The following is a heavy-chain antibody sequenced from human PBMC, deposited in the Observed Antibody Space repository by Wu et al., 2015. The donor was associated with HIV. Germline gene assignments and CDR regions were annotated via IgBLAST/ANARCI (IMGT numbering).Heavy chain of an antibody. CDR3: ARDCSVNSSGYYFELDY. V-gene: IGHV1-69*05. CDR2: IIPIFGTA. J-gene: IGHJ4*02. CDR1: GGTFSSYA. D-gene: IGHD3-22*01. Sequence: QVQLVQSGAEVKKPGSSVKVSCKASGGTFSSYAISWVRQAPGQGLEWMGGIIPIFGTANYAQKFQGRVTITTDGSTSTAYMELSSLRSEDTAVYYCARDCSVNSSGYYFELDYWGQGNAGHRLL.